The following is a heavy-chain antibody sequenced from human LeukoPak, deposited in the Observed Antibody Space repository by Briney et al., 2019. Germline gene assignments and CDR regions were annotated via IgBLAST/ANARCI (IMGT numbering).Heavy chain of an antibody. CDR2: MNPNSGNT. CDR3: ARLHLPSQMYYYGSGNGRLDY. V-gene: IGHV1-8*03. D-gene: IGHD3-10*01. J-gene: IGHJ4*02. CDR1: GYTFTSYD. Sequence: ASVKVSCKASGYTFTSYDINWVRQATGQGLEWMGWMNPNSGNTGYAQKFQGRVTITRNTSISTAYMELRSLRSDDTAVYYCARLHLPSQMYYYGSGNGRLDYWGQGTLVTVSS.